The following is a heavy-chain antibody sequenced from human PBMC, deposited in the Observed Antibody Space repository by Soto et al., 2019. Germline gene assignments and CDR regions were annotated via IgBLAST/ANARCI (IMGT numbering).Heavy chain of an antibody. CDR2: INPSGGST. Sequence: VASVKVSCKASGYTFTSYYMHWVRQAPGQGLEWMGIINPSGGSTSYAQKFQGRVTMTRDTSTSTVYMELSSLRSEDTAVYYCARKGRPYYGSGTLPFDYWGQGTLVTVSS. J-gene: IGHJ4*02. D-gene: IGHD3-10*01. CDR1: GYTFTSYY. V-gene: IGHV1-46*03. CDR3: ARKGRPYYGSGTLPFDY.